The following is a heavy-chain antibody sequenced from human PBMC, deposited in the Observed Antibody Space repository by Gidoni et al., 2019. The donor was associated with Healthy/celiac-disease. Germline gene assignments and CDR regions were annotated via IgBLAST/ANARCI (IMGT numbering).Heavy chain of an antibody. CDR1: GYTLTELS. V-gene: IGHV1-24*01. Sequence: QVQLVQSGAEVKKPGASVKVSCKVSGYTLTELSMHWVRQAPGKGLEWMGGFDPEDGETIYAQKFQGRVTMTEDTSTDTAYMELSSLRSEDTAVYYCATVKVPAAGTNWGMGYAFDIWGQGTMVTVSS. CDR2: FDPEDGET. J-gene: IGHJ3*02. CDR3: ATVKVPAAGTNWGMGYAFDI. D-gene: IGHD6-13*01.